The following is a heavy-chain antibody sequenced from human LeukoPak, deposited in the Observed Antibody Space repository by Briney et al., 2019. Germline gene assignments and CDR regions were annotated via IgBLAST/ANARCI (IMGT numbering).Heavy chain of an antibody. CDR1: GFTFSSYG. V-gene: IGHV3-30*02. CDR3: AKDGSSGYYYEGIYFDY. D-gene: IGHD3-22*01. CDR2: IRYDGSNK. Sequence: GGSLRLSCAASGFTFSSYGMHWVRQAPGKGLEWVAFIRYDGSNKYYADSVKGRFTISRDNSKNTLYLQMNCLRAEDTAVYYCAKDGSSGYYYEGIYFDYWGQGTLVTVSS. J-gene: IGHJ4*02.